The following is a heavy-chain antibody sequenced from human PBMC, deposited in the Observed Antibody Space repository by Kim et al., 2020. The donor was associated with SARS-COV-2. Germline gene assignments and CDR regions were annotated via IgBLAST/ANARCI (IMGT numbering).Heavy chain of an antibody. Sequence: SETLSLTCTVSGGSISSYYWSWIRQPPGKGLEWIGYIYYSGSTNYNPSLKSRVTISVDTSKNQFSLKLSSVTAADTAVYYCARVNHGDYADAFDIWGQGTMVTVSS. CDR3: ARVNHGDYADAFDI. CDR2: IYYSGST. D-gene: IGHD4-17*01. J-gene: IGHJ3*02. CDR1: GGSISSYY. V-gene: IGHV4-59*01.